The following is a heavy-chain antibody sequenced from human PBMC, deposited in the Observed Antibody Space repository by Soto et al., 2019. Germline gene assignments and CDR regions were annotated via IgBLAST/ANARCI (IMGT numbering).Heavy chain of an antibody. D-gene: IGHD4-17*01. J-gene: IGHJ4*02. CDR3: ATMGTPVTGLYYFDY. CDR1: GGSISSGNYY. CDR2: ISYSGTT. V-gene: IGHV4-30-4*01. Sequence: QVQLQESGPGLVKPSQTLSLTCTVSGGSISSGNYYWSWIRQPPGKGLEWIGFISYSGTTHYSASLRRRVSISAVTSKNQFSLDLSSVTAADTAVYYCATMGTPVTGLYYFDYWGQGTLVTVSS.